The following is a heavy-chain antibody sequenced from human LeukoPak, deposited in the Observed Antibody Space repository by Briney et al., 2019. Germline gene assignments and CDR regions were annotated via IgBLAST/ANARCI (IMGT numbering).Heavy chain of an antibody. CDR3: ARVLTDSSGVESGITFDP. D-gene: IGHD3-22*01. CDR1: GFTFSDHY. J-gene: IGHJ5*02. CDR2: TRNEVTNYTT. V-gene: IGHV3-72*01. Sequence: GSLSLSSAAYGFTFSDHYMDWDRPAQGKGMEWVGRTRNEVTNYTTEYDGSVTGRFIISRDESKNSLYVQINSLTPEDNAVKYCARVLTDSSGVESGITFDPWGQGTLVTVSS.